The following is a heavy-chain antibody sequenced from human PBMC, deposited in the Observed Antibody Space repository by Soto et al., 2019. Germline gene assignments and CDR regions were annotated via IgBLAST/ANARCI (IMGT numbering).Heavy chain of an antibody. D-gene: IGHD2-2*01. V-gene: IGHV4-30-4*01. CDR2: IYYSGNT. Sequence: SETLSLTCTVSGGSISSGGSYWGWIRQPPGKGLEWIGYIYYSGNTYFNPSLKSRVTLSVDTSKNQFSLNLSSVTAADTAVYYCVRYCSTTKCPFDYWGQGTMVTVSS. CDR1: GGSISSGGSY. J-gene: IGHJ4*02. CDR3: VRYCSTTKCPFDY.